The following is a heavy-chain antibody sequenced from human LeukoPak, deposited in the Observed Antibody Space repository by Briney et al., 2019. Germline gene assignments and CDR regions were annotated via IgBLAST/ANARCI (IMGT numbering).Heavy chain of an antibody. CDR2: IIPIFGTA. V-gene: IGHV1-69*05. Sequence: GASVKVSCKASGGTFSSYAISWVRQAPGQGLEWMGGIIPIFGTANYAQKFQGRVTMTRNTSISTAYMELSSLRSEDTAVYYCVLGYCSGGSCYSTLLDALDIWGQGTMVTVSS. CDR3: VLGYCSGGSCYSTLLDALDI. J-gene: IGHJ3*02. CDR1: GGTFSSYA. D-gene: IGHD2-15*01.